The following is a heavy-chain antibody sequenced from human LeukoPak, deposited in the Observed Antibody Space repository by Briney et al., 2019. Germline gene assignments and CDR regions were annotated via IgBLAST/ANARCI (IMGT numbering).Heavy chain of an antibody. D-gene: IGHD3-22*01. CDR1: GFTVSSNY. CDR3: ARDPSYDSSGYYYPPSGY. J-gene: IGHJ4*02. CDR2: IYSGGST. V-gene: IGHV3-53*01. Sequence: GGSLRLSCAASGFTVSSNYMSWARQAPGKGLEWVSVIYSGGSTYYADSVKGRFTISRDNSKNTLYLQMNSLRAEDTAVYYCARDPSYDSSGYYYPPSGYWGQGTLVTVSS.